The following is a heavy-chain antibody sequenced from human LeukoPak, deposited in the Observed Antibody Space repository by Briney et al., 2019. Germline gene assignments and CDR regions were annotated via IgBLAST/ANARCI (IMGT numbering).Heavy chain of an antibody. Sequence: GESLKISCKGSASSFTSYCVGWVRQMPGKGLEWMGIIYPGDSDTRYSPSFQGQVTISADKSISTAYLQCSSLKASDTAMYYCATLTGGAYYFDYWGQGTLVTVSS. D-gene: IGHD1-14*01. V-gene: IGHV5-51*01. CDR1: ASSFTSYC. CDR2: IYPGDSDT. CDR3: ATLTGGAYYFDY. J-gene: IGHJ4*02.